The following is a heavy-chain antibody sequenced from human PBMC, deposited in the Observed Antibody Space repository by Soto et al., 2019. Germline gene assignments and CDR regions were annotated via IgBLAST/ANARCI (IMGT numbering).Heavy chain of an antibody. Sequence: SVTLSLTCTVSGDSISSSRYYWGWVRQPPGQGLEWIGSIYYRGSTYYSPSLKSRVTISVDTSKNQFSLKLSSATAADTAVYYCARHXHPTTGYCPSASCYHFDYWRQGTLVTVS. CDR2: IYYRGST. D-gene: IGHD2-2*01. CDR1: GDSISSSRYY. CDR3: ARHXHPTTGYCPSASCYHFDY. J-gene: IGHJ4*02. V-gene: IGHV4-39*01.